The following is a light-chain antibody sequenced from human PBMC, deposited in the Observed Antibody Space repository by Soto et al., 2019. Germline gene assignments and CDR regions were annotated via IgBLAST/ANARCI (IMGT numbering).Light chain of an antibody. CDR3: QQYHSSPWT. Sequence: DIQMTQSPSTLSASVGDSVTITCRASQSISWWVAWFQQRPGKAPKLLISEASNLEGGVPSRFSGSGYGTEFTLTISSLPPDGFASYSCQQYHSSPWTFGQGTKVEIK. CDR2: EAS. CDR1: QSISWW. V-gene: IGKV1-5*03. J-gene: IGKJ1*01.